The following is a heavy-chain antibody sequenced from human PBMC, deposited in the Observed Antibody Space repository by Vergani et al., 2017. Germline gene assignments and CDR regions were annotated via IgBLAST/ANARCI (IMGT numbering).Heavy chain of an antibody. Sequence: QVQLVESGGGVVQPGRSLRLSCAASGFTFSSYGMHWVRQAPGKGLEWVAVISYDGSNKYYADSVKGRFTISRDNAKNSLYLQMNSLRAEDTAVYYCASSPQNYYDSSGHHTGGQGTLVTVSS. CDR3: ASSPQNYYDSSGHHT. D-gene: IGHD3-22*01. J-gene: IGHJ4*02. CDR2: ISYDGSNK. V-gene: IGHV3-30*03. CDR1: GFTFSSYG.